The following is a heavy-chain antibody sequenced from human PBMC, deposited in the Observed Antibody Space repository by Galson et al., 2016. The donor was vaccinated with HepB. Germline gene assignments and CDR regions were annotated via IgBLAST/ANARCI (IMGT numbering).Heavy chain of an antibody. V-gene: IGHV3-53*01. D-gene: IGHD3-22*01. Sequence: SLRLSCAASGFTVSSHYMSWVRQAPGKGLEWVSVIYSGGSTYYADSVKGRFTISRDNSKNTLYLHMNSLRGGDTAVYYCATYYYDSSGYYPLGFDQWGQGTLVTVSS. J-gene: IGHJ4*02. CDR1: GFTVSSHY. CDR3: ATYYYDSSGYYPLGFDQ. CDR2: IYSGGST.